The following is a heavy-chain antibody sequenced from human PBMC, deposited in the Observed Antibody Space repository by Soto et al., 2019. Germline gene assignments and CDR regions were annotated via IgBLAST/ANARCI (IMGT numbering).Heavy chain of an antibody. J-gene: IGHJ5*02. V-gene: IGHV1-46*03. CDR1: GYTFTSYY. Sequence: ASVNVSCKASGYTFTSYYMHWVRQAPGQGLEWMGIINPSGGSTRYAQKFQGRVTMTRDTSTSTVYMELSSLRSEDTAVYYCAREVRRRWFDPWGQGTLVTVSS. CDR2: INPSGGST. CDR3: AREVRRRWFDP.